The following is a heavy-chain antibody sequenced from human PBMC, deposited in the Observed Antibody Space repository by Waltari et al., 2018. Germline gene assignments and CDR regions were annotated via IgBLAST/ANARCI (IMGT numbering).Heavy chain of an antibody. CDR3: ARGPGQLYYMDV. J-gene: IGHJ6*03. CDR1: GGSISISCYY. V-gene: IGHV4-39*07. Sequence: QLQLQEAGPGLVKPSEPLSLTCTVSGGSISISCYYGGWLRQPPGKGLAWIGSIYDSGSTYYNPSLKSRVTISVDTSKNQFSLKLSSVTAADTAVYYCARGPGQLYYMDVWGKGTTVTISS. D-gene: IGHD6-13*01. CDR2: IYDSGST.